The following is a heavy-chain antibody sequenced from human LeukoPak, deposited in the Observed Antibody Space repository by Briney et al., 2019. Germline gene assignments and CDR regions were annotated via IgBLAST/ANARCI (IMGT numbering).Heavy chain of an antibody. CDR2: IYPGDSDT. J-gene: IGHJ4*02. Sequence: GESLKISCKGSGYSFTSYWIGWVRQMPGKGLEWMGIIYPGDSDTRYSPSLQGQVTISADKSISTAYLQWSSLKASDTAMYYCARHSENFDWLLYFDYWGQGTLVTVSS. D-gene: IGHD3-9*01. CDR1: GYSFTSYW. V-gene: IGHV5-51*01. CDR3: ARHSENFDWLLYFDY.